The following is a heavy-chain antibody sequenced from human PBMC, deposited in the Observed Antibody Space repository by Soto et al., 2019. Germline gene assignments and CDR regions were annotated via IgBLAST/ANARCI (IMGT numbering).Heavy chain of an antibody. J-gene: IGHJ1*01. Sequence: HVQLVQSGAEVKKPGSSVTISCKASGGTFNTYTFSWVRQAPGQGLEGMGAILPILGSGNYAQNFQGRHAITADQSATTAYMELSSLTSPDTAVYLCGRIPRYSFPTSAPLEHWGKGTMATVSS. CDR1: GGTFNTYT. D-gene: IGHD5-18*01. V-gene: IGHV1-69*16. CDR2: ILPILGSG. CDR3: GRIPRYSFPTSAPLEH.